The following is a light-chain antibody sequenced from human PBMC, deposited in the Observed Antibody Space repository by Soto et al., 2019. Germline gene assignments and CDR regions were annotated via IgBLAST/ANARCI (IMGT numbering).Light chain of an antibody. V-gene: IGLV2-18*02. CDR3: SSYRSSNTYV. CDR1: SSDVGSYNR. CDR2: EVN. J-gene: IGLJ1*01. Sequence: QSVLSQPPSVSRSPGQSVPISCTGTSSDVGSYNRVAWYQQPPGTAPKLMISEVNNRPSGVPDRFSGSKSGSTASLTISGLQAEDEADYYCSSYRSSNTYVFGTGTKVTVL.